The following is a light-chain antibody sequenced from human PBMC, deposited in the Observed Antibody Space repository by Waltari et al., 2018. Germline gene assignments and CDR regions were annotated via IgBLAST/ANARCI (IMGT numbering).Light chain of an antibody. CDR3: AVWDDSLNGPL. CDR1: RSNIGSNT. V-gene: IGLV1-44*01. CDR2: ITD. Sequence: QSVLTQPPSASGTPGQRVSISCSGSRSNIGSNTVNWYQQLPGTAPKLLIFITDQLPSVVPDRFAVSKSGPSASLAISGLQSEDEAEYHCAVWDDSLNGPLFGGGTKLTVL. J-gene: IGLJ2*01.